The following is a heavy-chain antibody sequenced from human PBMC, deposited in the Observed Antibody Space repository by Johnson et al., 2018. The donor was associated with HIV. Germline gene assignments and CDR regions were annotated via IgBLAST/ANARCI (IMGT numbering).Heavy chain of an antibody. D-gene: IGHD6-6*01. V-gene: IGHV3-72*01. CDR1: GFTFSDHY. CDR2: TRNKANSYTT. J-gene: IGHJ3*02. Sequence: EVQLVESGGGLVQPGGSLRLSCAASGFTFSDHYMDWVRQTPGKGLEWVGRTRNKANSYTTEYAASVKGRFTISRDDSKNSLYLQMNSLRAEDTAVYYCANLEYNSTDAFDIWGQGTLVTVSS. CDR3: ANLEYNSTDAFDI.